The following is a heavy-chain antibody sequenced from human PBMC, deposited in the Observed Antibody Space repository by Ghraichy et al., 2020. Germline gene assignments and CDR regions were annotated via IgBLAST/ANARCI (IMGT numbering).Heavy chain of an antibody. CDR1: GYTFTSYD. Sequence: ASVKVSCKAYGYTFTSYDIKWVRQATGQGLEWMGWMNPNSGNTGYAQKFQGRVTMTRNTSISTAYMELSSLRSEDTAVYYCARGGRSWYYYYGMDVWGQGTTVTVSS. CDR3: ARGGRSWYYYYGMDV. J-gene: IGHJ6*02. CDR2: MNPNSGNT. D-gene: IGHD6-13*01. V-gene: IGHV1-8*01.